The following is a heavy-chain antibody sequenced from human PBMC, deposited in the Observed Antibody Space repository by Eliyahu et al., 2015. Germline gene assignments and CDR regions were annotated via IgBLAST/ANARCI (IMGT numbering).Heavy chain of an antibody. Sequence: GSLRLSCAASGFTFSSYSMNWVRQAPGKGLEWVSSISSSSSYIYYADSVKGRFTISRDNAKNSLYLQMNSLRAEDTAVYYCARDTVPAAMVYYGMDVWGQGTTVTVSS. D-gene: IGHD2-2*01. CDR1: GFTFSSYS. J-gene: IGHJ6*02. CDR2: ISSSSSYI. CDR3: ARDTVPAAMVYYGMDV. V-gene: IGHV3-21*01.